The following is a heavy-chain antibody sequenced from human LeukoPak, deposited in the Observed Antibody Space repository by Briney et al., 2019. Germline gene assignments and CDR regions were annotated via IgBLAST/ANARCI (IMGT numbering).Heavy chain of an antibody. D-gene: IGHD6-13*01. V-gene: IGHV3-9*01. Sequence: PGGSLRLSCAASGFMFDDYAMYWVRQAPGKGLEWVSGISWNSGSIGYADSVKGRFTISRDNAKNSLYLQMNSLRAEDTALYYCAKDEGAAAAGPFDYWGQGTLVTVSS. CDR2: ISWNSGSI. CDR1: GFMFDDYA. CDR3: AKDEGAAAAGPFDY. J-gene: IGHJ4*02.